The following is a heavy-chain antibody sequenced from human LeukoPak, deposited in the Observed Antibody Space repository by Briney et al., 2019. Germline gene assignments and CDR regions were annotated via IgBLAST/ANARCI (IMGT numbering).Heavy chain of an antibody. V-gene: IGHV3-7*03. CDR1: GFTFSSYW. CDR3: ARDWFDGDYDRFDY. CDR2: INQDGGQK. Sequence: PGGSLRLSCAVSGFTFSSYWMSWFRQAPGKGLEWVANINQDGGQKFSVDSVKGRFTISRDNAKNSLSLQMNSLRVEDTAVYYCARDWFDGDYDRFDYWGQGTLVTVSS. J-gene: IGHJ4*02. D-gene: IGHD4-17*01.